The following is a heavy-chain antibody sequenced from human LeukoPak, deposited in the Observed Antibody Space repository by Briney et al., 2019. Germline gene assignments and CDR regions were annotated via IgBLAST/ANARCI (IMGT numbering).Heavy chain of an antibody. Sequence: GASVKVSCKACGYTFTSYAMHWVRQAPAQRLEWMGWINAGNGNTKYSQKFQGRVTITRDTSASTAYMELSSLRSEDTAVYYCARAPRFTMVRGETTYNWFDPWGQGTLVTVSS. CDR2: INAGNGNT. CDR1: GYTFTSYA. V-gene: IGHV1-3*01. D-gene: IGHD3-10*01. CDR3: ARAPRFTMVRGETTYNWFDP. J-gene: IGHJ5*02.